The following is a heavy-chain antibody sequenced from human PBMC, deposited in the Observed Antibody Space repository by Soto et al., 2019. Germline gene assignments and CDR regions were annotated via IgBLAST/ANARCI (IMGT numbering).Heavy chain of an antibody. D-gene: IGHD6-13*01. CDR1: GGSITSSSYY. V-gene: IGHV4-39*01. CDR3: ARHEITSSWYRSGGFDI. Sequence: SETLSLTCTVSGGSITSSSYYWGWIRQPPGKGLEWIGNVYFSGSTYSNPSPLKSRVTISVDTSKNQFSLKLSSVTAADTAVYYCARHEITSSWYRSGGFDIWGQGTMVTVSS. J-gene: IGHJ3*02. CDR2: VYFSGST.